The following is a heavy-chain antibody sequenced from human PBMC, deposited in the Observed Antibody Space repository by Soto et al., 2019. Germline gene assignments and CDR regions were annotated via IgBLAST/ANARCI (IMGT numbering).Heavy chain of an antibody. CDR1: GYTLTELS. D-gene: IGHD1-26*01. J-gene: IGHJ3*02. V-gene: IGHV1-24*01. CDR3: ARDPSGPQPSYAFDI. CDR2: FDPEDGDT. Sequence: ASVKVSCKVSGYTLTELSMHWVRQAPGKGLEWMGGFDPEDGDTSYAQKFQGRVTMTRDTSTSTVYMELSSLRSEDTAVYYCARDPSGPQPSYAFDIWGQGTMVTVSS.